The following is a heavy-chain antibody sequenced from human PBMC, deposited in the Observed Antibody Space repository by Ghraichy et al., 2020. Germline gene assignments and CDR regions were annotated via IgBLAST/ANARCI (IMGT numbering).Heavy chain of an antibody. J-gene: IGHJ6*02. CDR1: GFTFSSYS. Sequence: LSLTCAASGFTFSSYSMNWVRQAPGKGLEWVSYISSSSTIYYADSVKGRFTISRDNAKNSLYLQMNSLRDEDTAVYYCARGDCSSTSCYGNYYYYGMDVWGQGTTVTVSS. D-gene: IGHD2-2*01. CDR3: ARGDCSSTSCYGNYYYYGMDV. V-gene: IGHV3-48*02. CDR2: ISSSSTI.